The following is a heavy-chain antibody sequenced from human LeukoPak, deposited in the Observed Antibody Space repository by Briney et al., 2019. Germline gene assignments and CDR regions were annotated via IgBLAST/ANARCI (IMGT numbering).Heavy chain of an antibody. V-gene: IGHV3-15*01. CDR2: IKNKADGGTA. D-gene: IGHD6-13*01. CDR1: GVTFSDAW. Sequence: GGSLRLSCAVSGVTFSDAWMSWVRQAPGKGLEWVGRIKNKADGGTAEYVTPVKGRFTISRDDSKNTLYLQMNSLETEDTAVYYCAIYSSRWFTFDFWGQGTLVTVSS. CDR3: AIYSSRWFTFDF. J-gene: IGHJ4*02.